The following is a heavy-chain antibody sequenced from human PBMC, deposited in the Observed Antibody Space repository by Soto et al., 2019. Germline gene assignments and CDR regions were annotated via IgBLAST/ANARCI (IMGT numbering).Heavy chain of an antibody. CDR2: IYYSGST. D-gene: IGHD4-17*01. CDR1: GGSISSGGYY. Sequence: SETLSLTCTVSGGSISSGGYYWSWIRQHPGKGLEWIGYIYYSGSTYYNPSLKSRVTISVDTSKNQFSLKLSSVTAADTAVYYCARDYGDYYYYGMDVWGQGTTVTVSS. V-gene: IGHV4-31*03. CDR3: ARDYGDYYYYGMDV. J-gene: IGHJ6*02.